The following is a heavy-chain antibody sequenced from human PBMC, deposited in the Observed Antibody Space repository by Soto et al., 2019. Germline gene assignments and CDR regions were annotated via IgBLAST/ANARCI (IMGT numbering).Heavy chain of an antibody. CDR3: ARDASRIQLWLRY. CDR1: GGTFSSYA. CDR2: IIPIFGTA. V-gene: IGHV1-69*13. J-gene: IGHJ4*02. Sequence: AASVKVSCKASGGTFSSYAISWVRQAPGQGLEWMGGIIPIFGTANYAQKFQGRVTITADESTSTAYMELSSLRSEDTAVYYCARDASRIQLWLRYWGQGTLVTVSS. D-gene: IGHD5-18*01.